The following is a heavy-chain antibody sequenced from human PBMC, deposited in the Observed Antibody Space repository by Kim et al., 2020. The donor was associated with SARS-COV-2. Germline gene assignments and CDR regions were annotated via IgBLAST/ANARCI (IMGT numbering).Heavy chain of an antibody. V-gene: IGHV4-59*01. J-gene: IGHJ4*02. Sequence: SETLSLTCFVSGGSITGYYWSWIRQPPGKGLEWIAYIYSSGSTNYNPSLKSRVSISADTSKNQFFLRLTSVTAADTAVYYCVRLHGYHYEEFDSWGQGTLVTVSS. CDR2: IYSSGST. D-gene: IGHD5-18*01. CDR3: VRLHGYHYEEFDS. CDR1: GGSITGYY.